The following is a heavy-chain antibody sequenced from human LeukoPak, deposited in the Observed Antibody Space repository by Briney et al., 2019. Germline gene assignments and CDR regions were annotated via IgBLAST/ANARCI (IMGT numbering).Heavy chain of an antibody. V-gene: IGHV3-23*01. CDR2: ISGSGGST. Sequence: GGSLRLSCAASGFTFSSYAMSWVRQAPGKGLEWVSAISGSGGSTYYADSVKGRFTISRDNSKNTLYLQMNSLRAEVTAVYYCAKGWDSSGWYSDDAFDIWGQGTMVTVSS. CDR3: AKGWDSSGWYSDDAFDI. D-gene: IGHD6-13*01. J-gene: IGHJ3*02. CDR1: GFTFSSYA.